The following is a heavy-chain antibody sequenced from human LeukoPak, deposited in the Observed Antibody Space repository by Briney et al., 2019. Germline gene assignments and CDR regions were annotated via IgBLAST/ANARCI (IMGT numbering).Heavy chain of an antibody. Sequence: GASVKVSCKASGGTFISYAISWVRQAPGQGLEWMGRIIPIFGTANYAQKFQGRVTITTDESTSTAYMELSSLRSEDTAVYYCARSPLVGDNWFDPWGQGTLVTVSS. CDR1: GGTFISYA. J-gene: IGHJ5*02. CDR3: ARSPLVGDNWFDP. CDR2: IIPIFGTA. D-gene: IGHD2-2*01. V-gene: IGHV1-69*05.